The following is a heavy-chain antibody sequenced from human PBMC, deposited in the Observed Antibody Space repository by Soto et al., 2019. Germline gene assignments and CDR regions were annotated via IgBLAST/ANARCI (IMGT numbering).Heavy chain of an antibody. V-gene: IGHV3-48*02. D-gene: IGHD5-18*01. CDR2: ISTSISTM. CDR3: ASEFRDPAVADFDY. CDR1: GFTFSRYR. J-gene: IGHJ4*02. Sequence: EVPLVESGGGLVQPGGSLRLSCAASGFTFSRYRMNWVRQSPGKGLEWLSYISTSISTMHYADSVKGRFTISRDNAKTSRYLQLNSLRDEDTAVYYCASEFRDPAVADFDYWGQGTLVTVSS.